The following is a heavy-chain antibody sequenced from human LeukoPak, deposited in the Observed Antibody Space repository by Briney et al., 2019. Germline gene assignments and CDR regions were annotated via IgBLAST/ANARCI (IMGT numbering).Heavy chain of an antibody. V-gene: IGHV5-51*01. J-gene: IGHJ4*02. CDR1: GYSFTSYW. Sequence: GESLKISCKGSGYSFTSYWIGWVRQMPGKGLEWMGIIYPGDSDTRYGPSFQGQVTISADKSISTAYLQWSSLKASDTAMYYCARQFSLYYDSSGYYSEDYWGQGTLVTVSS. CDR2: IYPGDSDT. D-gene: IGHD3-22*01. CDR3: ARQFSLYYDSSGYYSEDY.